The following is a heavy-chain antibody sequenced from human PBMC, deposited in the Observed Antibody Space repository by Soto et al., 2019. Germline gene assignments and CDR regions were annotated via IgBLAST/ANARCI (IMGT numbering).Heavy chain of an antibody. D-gene: IGHD5-18*01. Sequence: QVLLVQSGAEVKKPGSSVKASCKASGYTFVTYSITWVRQAPGQGLEWMGGIIPISGTANYAQKFQGRLSITGEESTSTAHMELRSLRSEYTAVYYCARMDTDMAFESWGQGTLVTVSS. CDR2: IIPISGTA. CDR3: ARMDTDMAFES. V-gene: IGHV1-69*12. CDR1: GYTFVTYS. J-gene: IGHJ4*02.